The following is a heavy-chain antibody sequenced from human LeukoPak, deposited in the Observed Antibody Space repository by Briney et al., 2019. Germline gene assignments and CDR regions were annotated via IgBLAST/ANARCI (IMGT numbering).Heavy chain of an antibody. CDR1: GFTFSTYV. CDR2: ISGSGGST. Sequence: GGSLRLSCAASGFTFSTYVMSWVRQAPGKGLEWVSAISGSGGSTYYADSVKGRFTISRDNSKNTLYLQMNSLRAEDTALYYCARAFYYDSGSYYGHFDYWGRGTLVTVSS. CDR3: ARAFYYDSGSYYGHFDY. J-gene: IGHJ4*02. D-gene: IGHD3-10*01. V-gene: IGHV3-23*01.